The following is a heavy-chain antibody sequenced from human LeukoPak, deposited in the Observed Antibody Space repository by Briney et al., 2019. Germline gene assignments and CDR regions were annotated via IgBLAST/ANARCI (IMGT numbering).Heavy chain of an antibody. CDR1: GFTFSSYG. D-gene: IGHD1-26*01. V-gene: IGHV3-23*01. J-gene: IGHJ4*02. Sequence: PGGSLRLSCAASGFTFSSYGMSWVRQAPGRGLEWVSAISGSGGSTYYADSVKGRFTISRDNSKSTLYLQMNSLRAEDTAVYYCAKGIIGELPHDYWGQGTLVTVSS. CDR2: ISGSGGST. CDR3: AKGIIGELPHDY.